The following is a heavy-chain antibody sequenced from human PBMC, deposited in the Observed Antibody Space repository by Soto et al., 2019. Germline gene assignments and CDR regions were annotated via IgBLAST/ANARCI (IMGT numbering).Heavy chain of an antibody. J-gene: IGHJ4*02. D-gene: IGHD6-13*01. CDR3: AKEGRIAGAGTFDY. Sequence: EVQLLESGGGLVQPGGSLRLSCAASGFTFSSYAMSWVRQAPGKGLEWVSAISGSGGSTYYADSVKGRFTISRDNSKNTLNLQMNSLRAVDTAVYYWAKEGRIAGAGTFDYWGQGTLVTVSS. CDR1: GFTFSSYA. V-gene: IGHV3-23*01. CDR2: ISGSGGST.